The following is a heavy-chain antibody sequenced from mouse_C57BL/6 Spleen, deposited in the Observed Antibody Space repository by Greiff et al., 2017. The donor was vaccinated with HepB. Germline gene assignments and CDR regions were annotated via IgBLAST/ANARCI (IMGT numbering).Heavy chain of an antibody. Sequence: VQLQQPGTELVKPGASVTLSCKASGYTFTSYWMHWVKQRPGQGLEWIGNINPSNGGTNYNEKFKSKATLTVDKSSSTAYMQLSSLTSEDSAVYYCASSYGYQSFYYAMDYWGQGTSVTVSS. D-gene: IGHD2-2*01. J-gene: IGHJ4*01. CDR1: GYTFTSYW. V-gene: IGHV1-53*01. CDR3: ASSYGYQSFYYAMDY. CDR2: INPSNGGT.